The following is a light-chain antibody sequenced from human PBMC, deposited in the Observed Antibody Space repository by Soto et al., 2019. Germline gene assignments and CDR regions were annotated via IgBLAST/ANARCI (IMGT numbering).Light chain of an antibody. V-gene: IGKV3-15*01. Sequence: EIVMTQSPATLSVSPGERATLSCRASQSVSSNLAWYQQKPGQAPRLLIYGASTRATGTPARFSGSGSGTEFSLTFCSLQPEDFAVYFCQQYNNWPPLTFGGGTKVEIK. CDR2: GAS. CDR1: QSVSSN. J-gene: IGKJ4*01. CDR3: QQYNNWPPLT.